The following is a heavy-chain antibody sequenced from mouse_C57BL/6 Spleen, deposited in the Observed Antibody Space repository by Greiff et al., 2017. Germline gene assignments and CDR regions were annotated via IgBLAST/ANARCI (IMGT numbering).Heavy chain of an antibody. Sequence: VHVKQSGAELVRPGASVKLSCTASGFNIKDDYMHWVKQRPEQGLEWIGWIDPENGDTEYASKFQGKATITADTSSNTAYLQLSSLTSEDTAVYYCTTYPITTVVATRAYWGQGTLVTVSA. CDR1: GFNIKDDY. CDR3: TTYPITTVVATRAY. J-gene: IGHJ3*01. CDR2: IDPENGDT. V-gene: IGHV14-4*01. D-gene: IGHD1-1*01.